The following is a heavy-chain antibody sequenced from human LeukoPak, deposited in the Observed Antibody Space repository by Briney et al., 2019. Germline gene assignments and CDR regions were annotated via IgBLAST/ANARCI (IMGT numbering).Heavy chain of an antibody. Sequence: QPGRSLRLSCAASGFTFNTYGMHWVRQAPGKGLEWVAVISYDGSHKYYVDSVKGRFTISRDNSKNTLYLQMNSLGAEDTAVYYCAKDATGVQWLVPFFDYWGQGTLVTVSS. CDR3: AKDATGVQWLVPFFDY. V-gene: IGHV3-30*18. CDR1: GFTFNTYG. D-gene: IGHD6-19*01. CDR2: ISYDGSHK. J-gene: IGHJ4*02.